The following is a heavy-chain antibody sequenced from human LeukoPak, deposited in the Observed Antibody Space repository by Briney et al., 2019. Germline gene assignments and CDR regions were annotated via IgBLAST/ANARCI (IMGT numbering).Heavy chain of an antibody. CDR1: GYTFTGYY. V-gene: IGHV1-2*02. D-gene: IGHD3-22*01. CDR3: ARDWYYDSSGHDY. Sequence: ASVKVSCKASGYTFTGYYMHWVRQAPGQGLEWMGWINPNSGGTNYAQKFQGRVTMTRDTSISTAYMELSRLRSDDTAVYYCARDWYYDSSGHDYWGQGTLVTVSS. J-gene: IGHJ4*02. CDR2: INPNSGGT.